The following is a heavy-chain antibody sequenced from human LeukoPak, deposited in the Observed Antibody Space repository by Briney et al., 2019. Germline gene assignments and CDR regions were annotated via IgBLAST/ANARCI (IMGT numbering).Heavy chain of an antibody. D-gene: IGHD1-26*01. CDR1: GGSFSGYY. CDR2: INHSGST. CDR3: ARAPGRGRAFFDY. V-gene: IGHV4-34*01. Sequence: PSETLSLTCAVYGGSFSGYYWSWIRQPPGKGLEWIGEINHSGSTNYNPSLKSRVTMSVDTSKNQFSLKLSSVTAADTAVYYCARAPGRGRAFFDYWGQGTLVTVSS. J-gene: IGHJ4*02.